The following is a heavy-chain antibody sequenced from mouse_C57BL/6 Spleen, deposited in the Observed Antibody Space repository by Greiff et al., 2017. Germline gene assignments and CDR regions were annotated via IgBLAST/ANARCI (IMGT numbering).Heavy chain of an antibody. V-gene: IGHV1-26*01. CDR3: ARGLRRREFAY. D-gene: IGHD2-4*01. CDR2: INPNNGGT. J-gene: IGHJ3*01. Sequence: EVQLQQSGPELVKPGASVKISCKASGYTFTDYYMNWVKQSHGKSLEWIGDINPNNGGTSYNQKFKGKATLTVDKSSSTAYMELRSLTSEDSAVYYRARGLRRREFAYWGQGTLVTVSA. CDR1: GYTFTDYY.